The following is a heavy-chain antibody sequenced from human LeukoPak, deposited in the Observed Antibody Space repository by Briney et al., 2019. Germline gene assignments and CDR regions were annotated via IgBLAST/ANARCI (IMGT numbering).Heavy chain of an antibody. D-gene: IGHD4-17*01. CDR3: ARGTVTTLVDY. V-gene: IGHV4-59*12. J-gene: IGHJ4*02. CDR1: GASISSFY. CDR2: VYYSGST. Sequence: SETLSLTCTVSGASISSFYWSWIRQPPGKGLEWIGYVYYSGSTNYNPSLKSRVTMSTDTSKNQFSLKLSSVTAADTAVYYCARGTVTTLVDYWGQGTLVTVSS.